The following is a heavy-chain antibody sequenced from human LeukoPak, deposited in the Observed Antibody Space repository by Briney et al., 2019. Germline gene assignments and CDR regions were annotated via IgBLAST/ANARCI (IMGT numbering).Heavy chain of an antibody. CDR3: ARDRSSGWSPFDY. Sequence: GRSLRLSCAASGFTFSSYGMHWVRQAPGKGLEWVAVMWYDGSNKYYADSVKGRFTISRDNSKNTLYLQMNSLRAEDTAVYYCARDRSSGWSPFDYWGQGTLVTVSS. D-gene: IGHD6-19*01. J-gene: IGHJ4*02. CDR1: GFTFSSYG. V-gene: IGHV3-33*01. CDR2: MWYDGSNK.